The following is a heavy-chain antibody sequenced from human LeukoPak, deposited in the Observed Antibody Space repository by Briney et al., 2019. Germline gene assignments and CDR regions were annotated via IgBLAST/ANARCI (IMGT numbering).Heavy chain of an antibody. V-gene: IGHV1-18*01. CDR3: AREGSSSWYFGWFDP. Sequence: ASVKVSCKASGYTFTSYGISWVRQAPGQGLEGMGWISAYNGNTNYAQKLQGRVTMTTDTSTSTAYMELRSLRTDDTAVYYCAREGSSSWYFGWFDPWGQGTLVTVSS. J-gene: IGHJ5*02. CDR1: GYTFTSYG. D-gene: IGHD6-13*01. CDR2: ISAYNGNT.